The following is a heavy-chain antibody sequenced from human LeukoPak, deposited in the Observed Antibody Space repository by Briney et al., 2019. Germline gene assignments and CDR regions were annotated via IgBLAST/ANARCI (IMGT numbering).Heavy chain of an antibody. CDR3: ARKNTTSSEDY. J-gene: IGHJ4*02. Sequence: PGESLKISCAASGFSFSSYSMNWVRQAPGKGLEWVSFISGSSSTIDYADSVKGRFTISRDNGKNSLFLHMNSLRAEDTAVYYCARKNTTSSEDYWGQGTLVTVSS. CDR1: GFSFSSYS. V-gene: IGHV3-48*01. D-gene: IGHD6-6*01. CDR2: ISGSSSTI.